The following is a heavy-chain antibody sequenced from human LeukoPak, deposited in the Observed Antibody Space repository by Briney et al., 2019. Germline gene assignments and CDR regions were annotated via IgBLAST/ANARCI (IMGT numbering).Heavy chain of an antibody. CDR1: GFTFSSYE. Sequence: PGGSLRLSCAASGFTFSSYEMNWVRQAPGKGLEWVSYISSSGSTIYYADSVKGRFTISRDNAKNSLYLQMNSLRAEDTAVYYCARALADDAFDIWGQGTMVTVSS. V-gene: IGHV3-48*03. CDR3: ARALADDAFDI. CDR2: ISSSGSTI. J-gene: IGHJ3*02. D-gene: IGHD6-25*01.